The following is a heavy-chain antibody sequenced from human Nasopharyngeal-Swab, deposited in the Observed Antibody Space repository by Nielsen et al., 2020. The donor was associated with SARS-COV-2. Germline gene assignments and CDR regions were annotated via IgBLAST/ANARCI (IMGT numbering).Heavy chain of an antibody. CDR2: IFYTGNT. Sequence: SATLSLTCTVSGGSVSRGSHYWTWIRQPPGKELDWLGYIFYTGNTNYNPSLESRVTMSIDTSKNQFSLKLSSVTAADTAVYYCARDRGDLRKYHFDSWCQGTQIAVSS. CDR1: GGSVSRGSHY. V-gene: IGHV4-61*01. J-gene: IGHJ4*02. CDR3: ARDRGDLRKYHFDS. D-gene: IGHD2-2*01.